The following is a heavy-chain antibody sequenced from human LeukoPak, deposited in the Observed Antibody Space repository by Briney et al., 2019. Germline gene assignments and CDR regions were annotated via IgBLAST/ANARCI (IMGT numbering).Heavy chain of an antibody. CDR1: GYSFTSYW. V-gene: IGHV5-51*01. Sequence: GESLKISCKGSGYSFTSYWIGWVRQMPGKGLEWMGIIYPGDSDTRYSPSFQGQVTISADKSISTAYLQWSSLKASDTAMYYCARQADTMIVVVSAFDIWGQGTMDTVSS. J-gene: IGHJ3*02. CDR2: IYPGDSDT. CDR3: ARQADTMIVVVSAFDI. D-gene: IGHD3-22*01.